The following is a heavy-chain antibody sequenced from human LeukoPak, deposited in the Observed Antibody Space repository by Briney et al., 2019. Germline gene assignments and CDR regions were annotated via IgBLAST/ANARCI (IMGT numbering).Heavy chain of an antibody. J-gene: IGHJ3*01. V-gene: IGHV3-23*01. CDR3: AKGISGSDRAFDV. Sequence: GGSLRLSCASSGFTFSSYSMSWVRQPPGKGLEWGLHISGGRITTYYADSVKGRFTISRDNSKNTLYLQMSSLRAEDTAVYYCAKGISGSDRAFDVWGQGTMVTVSS. CDR2: ISGGRITT. CDR1: GFTFSSYS. D-gene: IGHD1-26*01.